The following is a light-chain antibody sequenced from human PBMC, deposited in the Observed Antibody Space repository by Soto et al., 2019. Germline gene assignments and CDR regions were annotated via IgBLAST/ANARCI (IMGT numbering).Light chain of an antibody. CDR3: SSYTNSGNYV. V-gene: IGLV2-14*03. CDR1: SSDVGGYNY. CDR2: DVT. Sequence: QSVLTQPASVSGSPGQSIAISCTGGSSDVGGYNYVSWYQHHPGKAPKLMIYDVTNRPSGVSDRFSGSKSGNTASLTISGLQAEDEADYYCSSYTNSGNYVFGTGTKVTVL. J-gene: IGLJ1*01.